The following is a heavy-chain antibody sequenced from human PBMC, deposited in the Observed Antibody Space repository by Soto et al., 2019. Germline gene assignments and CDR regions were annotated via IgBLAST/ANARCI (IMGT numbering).Heavy chain of an antibody. V-gene: IGHV3-74*03. CDR2: INGDGTDT. J-gene: IGHJ4*02. CDR3: AREVGRGSGSYYLDL. CDR1: GFTFSMYW. D-gene: IGHD3-16*01. Sequence: GGSLRLSCAASGFTFSMYWMHWVRQAPGKGLLWVSRINGDGTDTTYADSVKGRFTISRDNAKNTVYLQMNGLRAEDTAVYYCAREVGRGSGSYYLDLWGQEALVTVSS.